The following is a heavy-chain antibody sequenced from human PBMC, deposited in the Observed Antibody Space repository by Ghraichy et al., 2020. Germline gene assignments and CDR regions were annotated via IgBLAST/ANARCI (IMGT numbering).Heavy chain of an antibody. D-gene: IGHD3-16*01. CDR3: ARRSWVGDLGDY. J-gene: IGHJ4*02. Sequence: SETLSLTCTVSGGSISSSSYYWGWIRQPPGKGLEWIGSIYYSGSTYYNPSLKSRVTISVDTSKNQFSLKLSSVTAADTAVYYCARRSWVGDLGDYWGQGTLVTVSS. V-gene: IGHV4-39*01. CDR2: IYYSGST. CDR1: GGSISSSSYY.